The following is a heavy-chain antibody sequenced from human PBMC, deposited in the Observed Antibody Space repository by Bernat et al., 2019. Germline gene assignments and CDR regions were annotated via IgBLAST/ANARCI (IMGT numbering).Heavy chain of an antibody. CDR3: AKDIYYYDSSGYSGVDY. J-gene: IGHJ4*02. Sequence: QVQLVESGGGVVQPGRSLRLSCAASGFTFSSYGMHWVRQAPGKGLEWVAVISYDGSNKYYADSVKGRFTISRDNSKNTLYLQMNSLRAEDTAVYYCAKDIYYYDSSGYSGVDYWGQGTLVTVSS. D-gene: IGHD3-22*01. V-gene: IGHV3-30*18. CDR1: GFTFSSYG. CDR2: ISYDGSNK.